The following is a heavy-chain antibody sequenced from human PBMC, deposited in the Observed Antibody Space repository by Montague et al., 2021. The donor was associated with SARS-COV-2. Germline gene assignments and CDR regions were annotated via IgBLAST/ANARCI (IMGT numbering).Heavy chain of an antibody. CDR2: IYYSGST. Sequence: SETLSLICTVSGGSISSSSYYWGWIRQPPGKGLEWIGGIYYSGSTYYNPSLKSRVTISVDTSKNQFSLKLSSVTAADTAVYYCARVGRQQLVRLSGMDVWGQGTTVTVSS. CDR3: ARVGRQQLVRLSGMDV. V-gene: IGHV4-39*07. CDR1: GGSISSSSYY. D-gene: IGHD6-13*01. J-gene: IGHJ6*02.